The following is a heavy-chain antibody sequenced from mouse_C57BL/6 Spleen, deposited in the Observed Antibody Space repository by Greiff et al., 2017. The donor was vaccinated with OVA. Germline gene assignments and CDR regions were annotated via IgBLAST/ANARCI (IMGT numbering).Heavy chain of an antibody. J-gene: IGHJ4*01. CDR3: ARDGTKYYYAMDY. Sequence: EVMLVESGGGLVKPGGSLKLSCAASGFTFSDYGMHWVRQAPEKGLEWVAYISSGSSTIYYADTVKGRFTISRDNAKNTLFLQLTSLRSEDTAMYYCARDGTKYYYAMDYWGQGTSVTVSS. CDR1: GFTFSDYG. V-gene: IGHV5-17*01. CDR2: ISSGSSTI. D-gene: IGHD2-1*01.